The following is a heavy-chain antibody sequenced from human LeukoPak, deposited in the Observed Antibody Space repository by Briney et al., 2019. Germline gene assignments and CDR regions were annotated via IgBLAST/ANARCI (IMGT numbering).Heavy chain of an antibody. CDR1: GFSFSSYN. Sequence: PGGSLRLSCAASGFSFSSYNMNWVRQAPGKGLEWVSSIGGNSDSIYYANSVRGRFTISRDNAKNSLFLQMTSLRAEDTAVYYCASLAVGYSSAFFDYWGQGTLVAVSS. CDR3: ASLAVGYSSAFFDY. CDR2: IGGNSDSI. V-gene: IGHV3-21*06. J-gene: IGHJ4*02. D-gene: IGHD6-25*01.